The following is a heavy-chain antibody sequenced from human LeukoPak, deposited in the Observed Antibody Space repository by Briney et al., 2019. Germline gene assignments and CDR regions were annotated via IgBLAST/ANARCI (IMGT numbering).Heavy chain of an antibody. V-gene: IGHV4-39*01. J-gene: IGHJ3*02. CDR3: ARLRDSAGAFDI. Sequence: SETLSLTCTVSGGSITSSSYYWAWIRQPPGEELQWIGSVYYSGSTYYNPSLRSRVTMSVDTSKNQFSLKLSSVTAPDTAVYYCARLRDSAGAFDIWGQGTMVTVA. CDR1: GGSITSSSYY. D-gene: IGHD5-24*01. CDR2: VYYSGST.